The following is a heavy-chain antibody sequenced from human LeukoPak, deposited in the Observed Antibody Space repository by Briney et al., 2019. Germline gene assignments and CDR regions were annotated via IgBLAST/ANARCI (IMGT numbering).Heavy chain of an antibody. J-gene: IGHJ4*02. Sequence: GGSLRLSCAASGFTFSSYGMSWVRQAPGKGLEWVANIKQDGSEKYYVDSVKGRFTISRDNAKNSLYLQMNSLRAEDTAVYYCARRAGAYSHPYDYWGQGTLVTVSS. D-gene: IGHD4/OR15-4a*01. CDR3: ARRAGAYSHPYDY. CDR2: IKQDGSEK. CDR1: GFTFSSYG. V-gene: IGHV3-7*03.